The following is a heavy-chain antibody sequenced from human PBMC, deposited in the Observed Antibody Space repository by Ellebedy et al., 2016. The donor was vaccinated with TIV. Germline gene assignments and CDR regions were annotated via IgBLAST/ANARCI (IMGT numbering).Heavy chain of an antibody. V-gene: IGHV4-39*01. CDR2: IHYSGST. Sequence: SETLSLTCTVSGGSISSGVYYWAWIRQSPGKGLEWIGSIHYSGSTFYNPSLKSRVTISIGTSKNQFSLTVTSVTSADTAVYFCATLDWDRYYFDPWGQGALGTVSS. D-gene: IGHD3-3*01. J-gene: IGHJ4*02. CDR1: GGSISSGVYY. CDR3: ATLDWDRYYFDP.